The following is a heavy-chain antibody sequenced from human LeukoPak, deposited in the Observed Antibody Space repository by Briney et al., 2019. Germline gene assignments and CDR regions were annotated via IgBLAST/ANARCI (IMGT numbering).Heavy chain of an antibody. CDR2: ISSSSSYI. D-gene: IGHD5-18*01. CDR3: ARSDVDTGMYYFDY. Sequence: PGGSLRLSCAASGFTFSSYSMNSVRQAPGKGLEWVSSISSSSSYIYYADSVKGRFTISRDNAKNSLYLQMNSLRAEDTAVYYCARSDVDTGMYYFDYWGQGTLVTVSS. J-gene: IGHJ4*02. V-gene: IGHV3-21*01. CDR1: GFTFSSYS.